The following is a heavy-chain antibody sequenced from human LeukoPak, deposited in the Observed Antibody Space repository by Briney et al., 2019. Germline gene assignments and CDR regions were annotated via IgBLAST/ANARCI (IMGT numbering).Heavy chain of an antibody. D-gene: IGHD6-19*01. V-gene: IGHV3-30*02. J-gene: IGHJ4*02. CDR1: GFTFSSYG. Sequence: GGSLRLSCAASGFTFSSYGMHWVRQAPGKGLEWVAFIRYDGSNKYYADSVKGRFTISRDNSKNTLYLQMNSLRAEDTAVYYCAKRRYSSGWYGVDYWGQGTLVTVSS. CDR3: AKRRYSSGWYGVDY. CDR2: IRYDGSNK.